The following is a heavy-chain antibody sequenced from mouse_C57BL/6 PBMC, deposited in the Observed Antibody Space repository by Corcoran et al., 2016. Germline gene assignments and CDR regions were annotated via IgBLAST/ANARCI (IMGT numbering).Heavy chain of an antibody. V-gene: IGHV1-66*01. Sequence: QAQLQQSGTELVKPGASVKIPYKASGYSFTSYYIHWVKHRPGQGLEWIGWIYPGSGNTKYNEKFKGKATLTADTSSSTAYMQLSSLTSEDSAVSYCARGGYYGSRRSLAKDYWGQGTSVTVSS. CDR1: GYSFTSYY. CDR3: ARGGYYGSRRSLAKDY. CDR2: IYPGSGNT. J-gene: IGHJ4*01. D-gene: IGHD1-1*01.